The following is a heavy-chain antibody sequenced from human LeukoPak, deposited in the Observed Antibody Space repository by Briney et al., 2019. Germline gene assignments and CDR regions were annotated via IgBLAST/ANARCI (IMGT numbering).Heavy chain of an antibody. CDR2: ISAYNGNT. D-gene: IGHD2-2*01. CDR3: AGRYCSSTSCYLSYYYYGMDV. J-gene: IGHJ6*02. Sequence: ASVKVSCKASGYTFTSYGISWVRQAPGQGLEWMGWISAYNGNTNYAQKLQGRVTMTTDTSTSTAYMELRSLRSDDTAVYYCAGRYCSSTSCYLSYYYYGMDVWGQGTTVTVSS. V-gene: IGHV1-18*01. CDR1: GYTFTSYG.